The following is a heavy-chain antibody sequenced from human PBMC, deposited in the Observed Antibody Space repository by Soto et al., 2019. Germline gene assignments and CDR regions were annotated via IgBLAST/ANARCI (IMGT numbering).Heavy chain of an antibody. CDR3: AKDIAAAGMGDYYYGMDV. CDR1: GYTFTSYY. Sequence: ASVKVSCKASGYTFTSYYMHWVRQAPGQGLEWIGIINPSGGSTSYAQKFQGRVTMTRDTSTSTVYMELSSLRSEDTAVYYCAKDIAAAGMGDYYYGMDVWGQGTTVTVSS. D-gene: IGHD6-13*01. CDR2: INPSGGST. J-gene: IGHJ6*02. V-gene: IGHV1-46*01.